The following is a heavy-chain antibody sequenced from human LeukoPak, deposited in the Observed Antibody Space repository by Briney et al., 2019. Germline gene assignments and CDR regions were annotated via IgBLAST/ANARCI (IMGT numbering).Heavy chain of an antibody. CDR3: ARRRWADAFDI. J-gene: IGHJ3*02. D-gene: IGHD4-23*01. CDR2: IYPGDSDT. V-gene: IGHV5-51*01. CDR1: GYSFSNYW. Sequence: VESLKISCKGSGYSFSNYWIAWVRQMPGKGLEWMGIIYPGDSDTTYSPSFQGQVTISADKSISTAYLQWSSLKASDTAMYYCARRRWADAFDIWGQGTMVTVSS.